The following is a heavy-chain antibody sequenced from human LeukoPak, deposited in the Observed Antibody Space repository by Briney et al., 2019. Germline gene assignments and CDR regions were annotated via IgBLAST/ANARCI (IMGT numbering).Heavy chain of an antibody. J-gene: IGHJ4*02. CDR2: IYSRGST. V-gene: IGHV4-4*07. Sequence: SETLSLTCSVSVASISTFHWTWLRQPAGRGLEWIGLIYSRGSTLLNPSLKNRVAMSVDLTKNQLSLKLTSVTAADTAMYFCARKDGDYWGRGTLVTVSS. CDR3: ARKDGDY. CDR1: VASISTFH.